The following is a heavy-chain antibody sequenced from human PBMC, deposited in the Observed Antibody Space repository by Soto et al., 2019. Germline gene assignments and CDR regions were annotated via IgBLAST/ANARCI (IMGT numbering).Heavy chain of an antibody. Sequence: SETLSLTCTVSGGSISSRDSYWGWIRQPPGKGLEWIGSFHYSGSTYYNPSLKSRVTISVDTSRNQLSLRVTSVTPEDTAVYYCARTGGATDSWGQGTLVTVSS. CDR1: GGSISSRDSY. CDR2: FHYSGST. CDR3: ARTGGATDS. J-gene: IGHJ4*02. D-gene: IGHD3-16*01. V-gene: IGHV4-39*01.